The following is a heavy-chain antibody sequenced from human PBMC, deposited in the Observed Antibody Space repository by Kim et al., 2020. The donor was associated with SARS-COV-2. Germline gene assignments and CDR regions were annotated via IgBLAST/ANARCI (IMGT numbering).Heavy chain of an antibody. V-gene: IGHV3-21*01. Sequence: GGSLRLSCAASGFTFSSYSMNWVRQAPGKGLEWVSSISSSSSYIYYADSVKGRFTISRDNAKNSLYLQMNSLRAEDTAVYYCARVVLLWFGELLTRSFYYGMDVWGQGTTVTVSS. CDR3: ARVVLLWFGELLTRSFYYGMDV. CDR2: ISSSSSYI. CDR1: GFTFSSYS. D-gene: IGHD3-10*01. J-gene: IGHJ6*02.